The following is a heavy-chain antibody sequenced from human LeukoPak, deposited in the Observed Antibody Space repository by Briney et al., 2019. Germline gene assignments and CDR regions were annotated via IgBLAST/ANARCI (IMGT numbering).Heavy chain of an antibody. D-gene: IGHD3-16*01. Sequence: GGSLTLSCAASGFTFRSYEMNWVRQAPGKGLEWVSSISSSSSYIYYADPVRGRFTISRDNAKHSLYLQMNGLRAEDTGVYYCARDRTSWGYWFDPWGQGTLVTVSS. J-gene: IGHJ5*02. CDR2: ISSSSSYI. CDR3: ARDRTSWGYWFDP. CDR1: GFTFRSYE. V-gene: IGHV3-21*01.